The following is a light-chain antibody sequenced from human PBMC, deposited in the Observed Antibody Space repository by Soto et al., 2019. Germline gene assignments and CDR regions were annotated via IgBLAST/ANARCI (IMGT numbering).Light chain of an antibody. CDR2: EGS. Sequence: QSVLTQPASVSGSPGQSITISCTGISSDVGSYNLVSWYQQHPGKAPKLMIYEGSKRPSGVSNRFSGSKSGNTASLTISGLQAEDEADYYCCSYAGGSTVFGGGTKLTVL. CDR3: CSYAGGSTV. V-gene: IGLV2-23*01. CDR1: SSDVGSYNL. J-gene: IGLJ2*01.